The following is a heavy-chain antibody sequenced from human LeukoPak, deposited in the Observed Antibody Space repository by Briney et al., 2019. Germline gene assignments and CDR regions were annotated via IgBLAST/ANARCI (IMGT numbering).Heavy chain of an antibody. CDR3: ARLGDTAMATRDY. Sequence: PSQTLSLTCTVSGGSISSGSYYWSWIRQPAGKGLEWIGRIYTSGSTNYNPSLKSRVTISVDTSKNQFSLKLSSVTAADTAVYYCARLGDTAMATRDYWGQGTLVTVSS. CDR2: IYTSGST. D-gene: IGHD5-18*01. J-gene: IGHJ4*02. V-gene: IGHV4-61*02. CDR1: GGSISSGSYY.